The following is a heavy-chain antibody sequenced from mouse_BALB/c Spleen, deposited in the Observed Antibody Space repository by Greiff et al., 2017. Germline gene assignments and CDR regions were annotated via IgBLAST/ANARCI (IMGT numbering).Heavy chain of an antibody. J-gene: IGHJ3*01. D-gene: IGHD2-14*01. CDR2: ISSGGSYT. V-gene: IGHV5-9-4*01. CDR3: ARDRYGVAY. CDR1: GFTFSSYA. Sequence: EVQRVESGGGLVKPGGSLKLSCAASGFTFSSYAMSWVRQSPEKRLEWVAEISSGGSYTYYPDTVTGRFTISRDNAKNTLYLEMSSLRSEDTAMYYCARDRYGVAYWGQGTLVTVSA.